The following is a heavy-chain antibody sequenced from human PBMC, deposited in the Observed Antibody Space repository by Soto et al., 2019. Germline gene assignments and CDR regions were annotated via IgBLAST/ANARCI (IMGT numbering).Heavy chain of an antibody. V-gene: IGHV1-46*01. CDR2: INPSGGST. CDR1: GNTFTSYY. Sequence: ASVKVSCKASGNTFTSYYMHWVLQAPGQGLEWMGIINPSGGSTSYAQKFQGRVTMTRDTSTSTVYMELSSLRSEDTAVYYCARVADYYDSTPGVFDIWGHGTLVTVS. D-gene: IGHD3-22*01. J-gene: IGHJ3*02. CDR3: ARVADYYDSTPGVFDI.